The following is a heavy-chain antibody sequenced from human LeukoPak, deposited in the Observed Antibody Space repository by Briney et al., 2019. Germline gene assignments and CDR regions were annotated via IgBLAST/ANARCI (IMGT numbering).Heavy chain of an antibody. CDR1: GFTVSSNY. J-gene: IGHJ5*02. CDR2: IYSGGST. D-gene: IGHD6-13*01. CDR3: ARVRIAAAFDP. Sequence: GGSLRLSCAASGFTVSSNYMSWVRQAPGKGLEWVSVIYSGGSTYYADSVKGRFTISRDNSKNTLYLRMNSLRAEDTAVYYCARVRIAAAFDPWGQGTLVTVSS. V-gene: IGHV3-66*01.